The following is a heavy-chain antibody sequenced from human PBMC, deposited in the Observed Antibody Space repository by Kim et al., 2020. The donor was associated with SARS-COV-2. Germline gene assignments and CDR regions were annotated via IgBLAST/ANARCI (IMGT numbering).Heavy chain of an antibody. V-gene: IGHV3-7*03. CDR2: LDGDGGVA. J-gene: IGHJ2*01. CDR3: VRYFLYSLDNNYFGL. Sequence: GGSLRLSCAASGFIFRNYAMSWVRQAPGKGLEWVANLDGDGGVAYYADSVRGRFSIFTDTTKGTMSLQMNSLRAEDTAVYYCVRYFLYSLDNNYFGL. CDR1: GFIFRNYA. D-gene: IGHD2-15*01.